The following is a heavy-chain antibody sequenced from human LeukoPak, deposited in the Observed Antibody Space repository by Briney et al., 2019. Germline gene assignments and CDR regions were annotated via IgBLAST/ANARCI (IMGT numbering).Heavy chain of an antibody. D-gene: IGHD6-19*01. J-gene: IGHJ4*02. CDR3: AKSSGWYYFDY. V-gene: IGHV3-21*04. CDR2: ITRSSYI. Sequence: GGSLRLSCAASGFTFSTYGMHWVRQAPGKGLEWVSSITRSSYIYYADSVKGRFTISRDNAKNSLYLQMNSLRAEDTALYYCAKSSGWYYFDYWGQGTLVTVSS. CDR1: GFTFSTYG.